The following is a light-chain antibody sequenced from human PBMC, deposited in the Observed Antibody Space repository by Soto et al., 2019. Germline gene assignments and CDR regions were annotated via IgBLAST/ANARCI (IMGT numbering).Light chain of an antibody. J-gene: IGKJ4*01. V-gene: IGKV3-11*01. CDR3: QHRANWPLT. Sequence: EIVLTQSPATLSLSPGERATLSCRASQSVTSYLAWYQQKPGQAPRLLIYDASNRATGVPARFSGSGSGTDFTLTVSSLEPEDFAVYYCQHRANWPLTFGGGTKVEIK. CDR2: DAS. CDR1: QSVTSY.